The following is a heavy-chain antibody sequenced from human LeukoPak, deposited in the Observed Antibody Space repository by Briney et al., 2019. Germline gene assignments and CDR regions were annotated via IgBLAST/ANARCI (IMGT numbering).Heavy chain of an antibody. J-gene: IGHJ3*02. CDR3: AKGGAKIATVDARGAFDI. D-gene: IGHD6-13*01. Sequence: GGSLRLSCAASGXXXSXXXXXXVXXXXXKXXXXVXXXSXXGATTXYADSVKGRFTISRDNSKNTLYLQMNSLRAEDTAVYYCAKGGAKIATVDARGAFDIWGQGTMVTVSS. CDR1: GXXXSXXX. V-gene: IGHV3-23*01. CDR2: XSXXGATT.